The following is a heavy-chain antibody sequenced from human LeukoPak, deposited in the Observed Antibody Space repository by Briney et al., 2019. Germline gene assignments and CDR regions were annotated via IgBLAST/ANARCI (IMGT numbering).Heavy chain of an antibody. CDR1: GFTFRSYG. CDR2: ISFDGSDK. D-gene: IGHD3-10*01. V-gene: IGHV3-30*18. J-gene: IGHJ4*02. Sequence: GGSLRLSCAASGFTFRSYGMHWVRQAPGKGLERAAVISFDGSDKYFADSVRGRFTISRDNSKNTLYLQMNSLRAEDTAVYYCAKGRATMVRGVRYFDYWGQGTLVTVSS. CDR3: AKGRATMVRGVRYFDY.